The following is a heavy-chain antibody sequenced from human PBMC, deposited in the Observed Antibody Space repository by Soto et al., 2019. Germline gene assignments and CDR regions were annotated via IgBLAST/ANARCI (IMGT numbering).Heavy chain of an antibody. Sequence: VQLVESGGGLVKPGGSLRLSCAASGFTFSNAWMSWVRQAPGKGLEWVGRIKSKTDGGTTDYAAPVKGRFTISRDDSKNTLYLQMNSLKTEDTAVYYCTTRITMVRGDFDYWGQGTLVTVSS. CDR3: TTRITMVRGDFDY. D-gene: IGHD3-10*01. CDR2: IKSKTDGGTT. V-gene: IGHV3-15*01. J-gene: IGHJ4*02. CDR1: GFTFSNAW.